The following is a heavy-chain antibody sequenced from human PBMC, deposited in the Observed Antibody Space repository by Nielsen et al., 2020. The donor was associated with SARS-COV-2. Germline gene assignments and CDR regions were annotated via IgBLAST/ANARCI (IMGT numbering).Heavy chain of an antibody. Sequence: VRQAPGKGLEWVSAISGSGGSTYYADSVKGRFTISRDNSKNTLYLQMNSLRAEDTAVYYCAKHGVHYYDSSGYYDFYWFDPWGQGTLVTVSS. CDR3: AKHGVHYYDSSGYYDFYWFDP. V-gene: IGHV3-23*01. CDR2: ISGSGGST. D-gene: IGHD3-22*01. J-gene: IGHJ5*02.